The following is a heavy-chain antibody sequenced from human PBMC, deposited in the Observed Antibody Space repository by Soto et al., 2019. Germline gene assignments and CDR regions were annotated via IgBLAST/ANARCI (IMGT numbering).Heavy chain of an antibody. Sequence: QLHQQQWGAGLLKPSETLSLTCAVYGGSFSGYFWNWIRQSPGKELEWIGKVNHNGRNNYNPSLKSRVTISLDMSKNQISLKLTSVTAADTAVYYCARGGRSDWQVAFDFWGQGTMVTVSS. CDR2: VNHNGRN. CDR3: ARGGRSDWQVAFDF. D-gene: IGHD2-21*02. J-gene: IGHJ3*01. V-gene: IGHV4-34*01. CDR1: GGSFSGYF.